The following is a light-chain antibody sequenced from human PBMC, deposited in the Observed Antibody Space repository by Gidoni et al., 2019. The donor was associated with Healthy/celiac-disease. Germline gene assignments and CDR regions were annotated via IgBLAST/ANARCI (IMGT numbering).Light chain of an antibody. CDR2: DAS. CDR3: QKRSNWPT. CDR1: QSVSSY. Sequence: EIVLTQSPATLSLSPGERATLSCRASQSVSSYLAWYQQKPGQAPRLLIYDASNRATGIPARFSGSGSGTDFTLTSSSLEPEDFAVYYCQKRSNWPTFGGGTKVEIK. V-gene: IGKV3-11*01. J-gene: IGKJ4*01.